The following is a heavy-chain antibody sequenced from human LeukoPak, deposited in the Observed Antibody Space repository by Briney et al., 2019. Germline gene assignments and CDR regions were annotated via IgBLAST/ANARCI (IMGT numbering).Heavy chain of an antibody. Sequence: GGSLRLSCAASGFTFSSYEMNWVRQAPGKGLEWVSHISTSGSTIYYANSVKGRFTISRDNAKNSLYLQMNSLRAEDTALYYCARDATTATGWVYMDVWGKGTTVTVSS. CDR3: ARDATTATGWVYMDV. D-gene: IGHD6-13*01. J-gene: IGHJ6*03. CDR1: GFTFSSYE. V-gene: IGHV3-48*03. CDR2: ISTSGSTI.